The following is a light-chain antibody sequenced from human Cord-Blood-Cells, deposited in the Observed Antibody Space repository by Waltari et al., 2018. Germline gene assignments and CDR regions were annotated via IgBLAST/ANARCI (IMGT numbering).Light chain of an antibody. J-gene: IGKJ3*01. CDR2: DAS. CDR1: QDISNY. CDR3: QQYDNLPFT. Sequence: DIQMTQSPSSLSAYVGDRVNITCQASQDISNYLNWYQQKPGKAPKLLNYDASNLETGVPSRFSGSGSVTDFTFTISSLQPEDIATYYCQQYDNLPFTFGPGTKVDIK. V-gene: IGKV1-33*01.